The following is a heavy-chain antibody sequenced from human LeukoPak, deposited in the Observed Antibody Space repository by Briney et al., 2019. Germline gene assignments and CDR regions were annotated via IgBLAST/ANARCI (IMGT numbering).Heavy chain of an antibody. Sequence: ASVKVSCKASGGTLSSHAISWVRQAPGQGLEWMGGIIPIFGTTNYAQKFQGRVTISADESTNTAYMELSSLRSEDTAVYYCAGSKRGYSFGGMDVWGQGTTVTVSS. V-gene: IGHV1-69*13. J-gene: IGHJ6*02. D-gene: IGHD5-18*01. CDR1: GGTLSSHA. CDR3: AGSKRGYSFGGMDV. CDR2: IIPIFGTT.